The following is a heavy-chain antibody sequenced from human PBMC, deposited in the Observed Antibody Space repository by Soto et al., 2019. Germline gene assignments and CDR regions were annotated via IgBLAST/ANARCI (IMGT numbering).Heavy chain of an antibody. Sequence: GGSLRLSCAASGFTFSSYGMHWVRQAPGKGLEWVAVIWYDGSNKYYADSVKGRFTISRDNSKNTLYLQMNSLRAEDTAVYYCARVISRGFGELLYDYYYGMDVWGQGTTVTVSS. CDR1: GFTFSSYG. V-gene: IGHV3-33*01. CDR3: ARVISRGFGELLYDYYYGMDV. J-gene: IGHJ6*02. CDR2: IWYDGSNK. D-gene: IGHD3-10*01.